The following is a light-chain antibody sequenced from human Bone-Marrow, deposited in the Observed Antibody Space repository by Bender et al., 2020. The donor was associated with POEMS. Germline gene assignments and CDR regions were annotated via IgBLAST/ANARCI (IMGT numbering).Light chain of an antibody. J-gene: IGLJ1*01. CDR1: GGNVETYNL. V-gene: IGLV2-14*02. Sequence: QSALTQPASVSGSPGQSITISCTGAGGNVETYNLVAWYQHHPGKAPKLLIYDVSQRPSGVPDRFSGSKSGTAASLVIRGLQSEDDADYFCAAWDDSLNGYVFGTGTKVTVL. CDR3: AAWDDSLNGYV. CDR2: DVS.